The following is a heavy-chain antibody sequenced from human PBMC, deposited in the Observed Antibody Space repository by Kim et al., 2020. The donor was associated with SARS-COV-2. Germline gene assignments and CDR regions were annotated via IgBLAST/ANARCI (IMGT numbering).Heavy chain of an antibody. Sequence: SPSIQGQVTISADKSISTAYLLCRSLKASDTAIYYCARAPGRSGGYFDYWGRGTLVTVSS. J-gene: IGHJ4*02. V-gene: IGHV5-51*01. D-gene: IGHD3-10*01. CDR3: ARAPGRSGGYFDY.